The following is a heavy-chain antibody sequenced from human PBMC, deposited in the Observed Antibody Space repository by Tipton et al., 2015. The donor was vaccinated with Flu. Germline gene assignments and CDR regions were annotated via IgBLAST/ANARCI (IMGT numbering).Heavy chain of an antibody. V-gene: IGHV3-53*01. J-gene: IGHJ4*02. CDR3: ARDEGGTYPD. Sequence: VQLVQSGGGLIRPGGSLRLSCAVSGFTVSTSYMSWVRQPPGKGLEWASIVYDDGRTYYADSVGGRFAISRDNSKNILYLQMNSLRADDTAVYFCARDEGGTYPDWGQGTLVTVSS. D-gene: IGHD1-14*01. CDR1: GFTVSTSY. CDR2: VYDDGRT.